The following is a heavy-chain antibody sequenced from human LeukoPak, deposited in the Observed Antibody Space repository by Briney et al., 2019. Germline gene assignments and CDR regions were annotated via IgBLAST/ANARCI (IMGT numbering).Heavy chain of an antibody. V-gene: IGHV4-59*01. CDR3: VRDFDAWSAIDI. D-gene: IGHD3-3*01. J-gene: IGHJ3*02. CDR1: GGSISGYY. CDR2: ISYSGST. Sequence: SETLSLTCTVSGGSISGYYWSWIRRPPGKGLEWIGCISYSGSTKYNPSLKSRVSISLDTSKKQFSLHLSSVTAADMAIYYCVRDFDAWSAIDIWGQGTMVTVSS.